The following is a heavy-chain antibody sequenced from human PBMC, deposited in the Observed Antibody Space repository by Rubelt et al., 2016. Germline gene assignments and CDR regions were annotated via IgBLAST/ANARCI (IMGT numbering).Heavy chain of an antibody. D-gene: IGHD6-19*01. Sequence: EVQLVQSGAEVKKPGESLRISCKGSGYSFTSYWITWVRQMPGKGLEWMGRIDPSDSYTNYSPSFKGHVTISADQSISTAYLQWNSLKASDSAIYYCTRGHGWTDYWGQGTLVTVSS. J-gene: IGHJ4*02. V-gene: IGHV5-10-1*01. CDR2: IDPSDSYT. CDR1: GYSFTSYW. CDR3: TRGHGWTDY.